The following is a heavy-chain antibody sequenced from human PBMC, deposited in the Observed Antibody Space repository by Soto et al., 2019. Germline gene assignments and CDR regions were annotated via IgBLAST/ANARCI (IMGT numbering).Heavy chain of an antibody. CDR3: ARDAYKEPYSSSWYVYYYGMDV. V-gene: IGHV1-69*13. D-gene: IGHD6-13*01. J-gene: IGHJ6*02. Sequence: RASVKVSCKGAVGTFSSYAISWGRQAPGQGLEWMGGIIPIFGTANYAQKFQGRVTITADESTSTAYMELSSLRSEDTAVYYCARDAYKEPYSSSWYVYYYGMDVWGQGTTVTVSS. CDR1: VGTFSSYA. CDR2: IIPIFGTA.